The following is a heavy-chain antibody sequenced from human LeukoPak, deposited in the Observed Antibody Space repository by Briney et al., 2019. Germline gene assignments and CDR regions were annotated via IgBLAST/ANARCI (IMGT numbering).Heavy chain of an antibody. V-gene: IGHV1-18*04. CDR3: ARQRGTIVVVPAAPQPPLDY. Sequence: ASVKVSCKASGYTFTSYGISWVRQAPGQGREWMGWISAYNGNTNYAQKLQGRVTMTTDTSTSTAYMELRSLRSDDTAVYYCARQRGTIVVVPAAPQPPLDYWGQGTLVTVSS. CDR1: GYTFTSYG. J-gene: IGHJ4*02. CDR2: ISAYNGNT. D-gene: IGHD2-2*01.